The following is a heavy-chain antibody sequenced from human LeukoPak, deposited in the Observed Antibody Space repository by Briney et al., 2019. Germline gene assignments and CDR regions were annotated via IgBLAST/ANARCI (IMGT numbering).Heavy chain of an antibody. J-gene: IGHJ4*02. CDR2: ISSSSSYI. D-gene: IGHD6-19*01. Sequence: GGSPRLSCAASGFTFSSYSMNWVRQAPGKGLEWVSSISSSSSYIYYADSVKGRFTISRDNAKNSLYLQMNSLRAEDTAVYYCARDVAGGQQWLVQYLDYWGQGTLVTVSS. CDR3: ARDVAGGQQWLVQYLDY. V-gene: IGHV3-21*01. CDR1: GFTFSSYS.